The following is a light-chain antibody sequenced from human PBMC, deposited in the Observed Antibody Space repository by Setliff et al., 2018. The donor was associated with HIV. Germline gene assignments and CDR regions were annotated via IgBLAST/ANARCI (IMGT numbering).Light chain of an antibody. CDR1: SSNIGSNT. CDR2: SSN. CDR3: AAWDYSLTGYV. J-gene: IGLJ1*01. V-gene: IGLV1-44*01. Sequence: TPGKKVTISCSGSSSNIGSNTVNWYQQLPGTYPKLLINSSNVRPSRVPDRFSGSKSGTSASLAISGHQAEDEADYYCAAWDYSLTGYVFGTGTKVTVL.